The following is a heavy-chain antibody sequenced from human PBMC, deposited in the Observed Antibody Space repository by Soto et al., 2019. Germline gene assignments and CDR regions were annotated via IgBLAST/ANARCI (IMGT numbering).Heavy chain of an antibody. CDR2: IKKDGSEI. V-gene: IGHV3-7*02. CDR3: TRGQGYCSGSSCYVVGTYDAFDI. J-gene: IGHJ3*02. D-gene: IGHD2-15*01. CDR1: GFTFSNYW. Sequence: GGSLRLSCAASGFTFSNYWMTWVRQAPGKGLEWVANIKKDGSEIHYAESVKGRFTISRDNSKNTLYLQMNSLGAEDTAVYYCTRGQGYCSGSSCYVVGTYDAFDIWGQGTMVTVSS.